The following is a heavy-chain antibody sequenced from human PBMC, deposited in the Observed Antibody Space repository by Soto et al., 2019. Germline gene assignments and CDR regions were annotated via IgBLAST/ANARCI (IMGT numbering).Heavy chain of an antibody. D-gene: IGHD3-3*01. CDR1: GYTFTSYG. Sequence: GASVKVSCKASGYTFTSYGISWVRQAPGQGLEWMGWISAYNGNTNYAQKLQGRVTMTTDTSTSTAYMELRSLRSDDTAVYYCARERTTIFGVVMVSGLNHFDYWGQGTLVTVSS. V-gene: IGHV1-18*01. CDR3: ARERTTIFGVVMVSGLNHFDY. CDR2: ISAYNGNT. J-gene: IGHJ4*02.